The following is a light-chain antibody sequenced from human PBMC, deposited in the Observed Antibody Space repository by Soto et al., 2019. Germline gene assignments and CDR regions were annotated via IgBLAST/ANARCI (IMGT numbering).Light chain of an antibody. V-gene: IGKV1-39*01. CDR1: QSISIY. J-gene: IGKJ2*01. CDR3: QQSYSTPHT. CDR2: AAS. Sequence: DIQMTQSPCSLSASVGDRVTITCRASQSISIYLNWYQQKPGKAPKLLIYAASSFQGGVPSRFSGSGSGTDFTLSISSLQPEDFATYYCQQSYSTPHTFGQGTKLEIK.